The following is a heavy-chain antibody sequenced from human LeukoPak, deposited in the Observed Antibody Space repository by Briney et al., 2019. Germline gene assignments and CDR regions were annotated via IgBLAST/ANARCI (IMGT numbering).Heavy chain of an antibody. CDR2: IYYSGST. D-gene: IGHD2-2*01. J-gene: IGHJ2*01. CDR1: GGSISSGGYY. V-gene: IGHV4-31*03. Sequence: SETLSLTCTVSGGSISSGGYYWSWIRQHPGKGLEWIGYIYYSGSTYYNPSLKSRVTISVDPSKNQFSLKLSSVTAADTAVYYCATSLVVPQIPWYFDLWGRGTLATVSS. CDR3: ATSLVVPQIPWYFDL.